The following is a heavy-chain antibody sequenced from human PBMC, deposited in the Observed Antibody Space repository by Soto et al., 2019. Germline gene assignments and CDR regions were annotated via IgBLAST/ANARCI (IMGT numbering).Heavy chain of an antibody. V-gene: IGHV1-46*03. D-gene: IGHD6-13*01. J-gene: IGHJ4*02. CDR3: ARGGYSSSPGDY. CDR1: GYTFTSYY. Sequence: QVQLVQSGAEVKKPGASVKVSCKASGYTFTSYYMHWVRQAPGQGLEWMGIINPSGGSTSYAQKFQGRGTMTRGTSTSTGYTELSSLRSEDTAVYYCARGGYSSSPGDYWGQGTLVTLSS. CDR2: INPSGGST.